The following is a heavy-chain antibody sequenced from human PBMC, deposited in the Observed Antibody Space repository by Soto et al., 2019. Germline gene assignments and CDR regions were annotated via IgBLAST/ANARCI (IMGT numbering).Heavy chain of an antibody. V-gene: IGHV3-23*01. J-gene: IGHJ4*02. CDR1: GFTFSSYA. D-gene: IGHD6-6*01. Sequence: GGSLRLSCAASGFTFSSYAMNWVRQAPGKGLEWVSSISGSGGSIYYADSVKGRFTISRDNFKNTVDLQMNSLRAEDTAVYYCAKGVAARRYLTDNWGQGTLVTVSS. CDR3: AKGVAARRYLTDN. CDR2: ISGSGGSI.